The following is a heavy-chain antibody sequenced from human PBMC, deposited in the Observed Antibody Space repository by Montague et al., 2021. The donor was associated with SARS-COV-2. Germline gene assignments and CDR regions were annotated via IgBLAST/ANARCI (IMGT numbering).Heavy chain of an antibody. J-gene: IGHJ4*02. D-gene: IGHD3-22*01. CDR2: INHRGTS. Sequence: SECLSLTCAVYGGSFSDYYWSWIRQPPGKGLEWIGEINHRGTSKYNTSLKSRVSISLDTSKNQFSLYLSSVTAADTAVYYCARGRQHFNMIVVVMTGGEYYFDYWGQGTLVTVSS. V-gene: IGHV4-34*01. CDR3: ARGRQHFNMIVVVMTGGEYYFDY. CDR1: GGSFSDYY.